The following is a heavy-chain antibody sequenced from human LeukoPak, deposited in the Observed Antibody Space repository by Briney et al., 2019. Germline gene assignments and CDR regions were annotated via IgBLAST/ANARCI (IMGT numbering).Heavy chain of an antibody. Sequence: PGGPLRLSCTDSGFSFSSYAMHWVRQSPGKGLEWVAVTSNHGNDGFYADSVKGRFTISRDNSKKTLYLQMDSLRPEDTGVYYCTRDRGAMNDFDYWGQGTLVTVSS. CDR2: TSNHGNDG. J-gene: IGHJ4*02. V-gene: IGHV3-30*01. CDR1: GFSFSSYA. CDR3: TRDRGAMNDFDY. D-gene: IGHD2-2*01.